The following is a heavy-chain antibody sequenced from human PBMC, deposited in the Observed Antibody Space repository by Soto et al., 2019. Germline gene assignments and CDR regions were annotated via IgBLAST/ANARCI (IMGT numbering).Heavy chain of an antibody. V-gene: IGHV3-23*01. J-gene: IGHJ4*02. CDR2: IRGSGGST. D-gene: IGHD3-22*01. CDR3: AKEERYYYDSSGYYGY. Sequence: EVQLLESGGGLVQPGGSLRLSCAASGFTFSSYAMSWVRQAPGKGLEWVSAIRGSGGSTYYADSVKGRFTISRDNAKNTLYLQMNSLRAEDTAVYYCAKEERYYYDSSGYYGYWGQGTLVTVSS. CDR1: GFTFSSYA.